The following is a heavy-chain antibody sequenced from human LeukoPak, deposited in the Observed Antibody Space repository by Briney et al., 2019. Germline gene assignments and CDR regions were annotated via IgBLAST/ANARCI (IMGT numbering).Heavy chain of an antibody. D-gene: IGHD7-27*01. CDR3: AKDPNWGGAY. CDR1: GFTFSSHP. J-gene: IGHJ4*02. V-gene: IGHV3-23*01. CDR2: ISANGAST. Sequence: GGSLRLSCAASGFTFSSHPMSWVRQAPGMGLDWVSTISANGASTYYADSVKGRLTISRDNSNNILYLQMNSLRVEDTAIYYCAKDPNWGGAYWGQGTLLTVSS.